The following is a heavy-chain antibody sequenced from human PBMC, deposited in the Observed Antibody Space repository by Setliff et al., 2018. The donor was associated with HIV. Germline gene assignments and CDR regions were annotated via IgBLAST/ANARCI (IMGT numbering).Heavy chain of an antibody. J-gene: IGHJ6*03. V-gene: IGHV7-4-1*02. Sequence: GASVKVSCKASGYTFTDYGMNWVRQAPGQGLEWMGWINTNTGSPTYARGFTGRFVFSLDTSISTTYLQINSLEAEDTAVYYCTRDLTRTVMTREGPSYYYYYMDVWGKGTTVTVSS. CDR3: TRDLTRTVMTREGPSYYYYYMDV. D-gene: IGHD2-21*02. CDR2: INTNTGSP. CDR1: GYTFTDYG.